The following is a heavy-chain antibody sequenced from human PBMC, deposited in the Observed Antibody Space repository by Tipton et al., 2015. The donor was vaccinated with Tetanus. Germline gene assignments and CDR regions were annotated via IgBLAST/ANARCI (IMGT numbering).Heavy chain of an antibody. CDR1: GFTFSSYG. D-gene: IGHD3/OR15-3a*01. CDR3: ARDRGEDWTNFYYMDV. CDR2: ISYDGSSE. V-gene: IGHV3-30*03. J-gene: IGHJ6*03. Sequence: SLRLSCTASGFTFSSYGMHWVRQAPGKGLEWVAVISYDGSSEYYADSVKGRFTISRDEAKKSVYLEMSSLTVGDTAVYYCARDRGEDWTNFYYMDVWGKGATVIVSS.